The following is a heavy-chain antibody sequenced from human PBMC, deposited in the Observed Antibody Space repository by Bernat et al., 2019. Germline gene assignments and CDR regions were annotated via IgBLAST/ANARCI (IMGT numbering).Heavy chain of an antibody. CDR2: INRDGSTT. Sequence: EVQLVESGGGLVQPGGSLRLSCAASGFTFSNYWMHWVRQAPGKGLVWVSRINRDGSTTTYADSVKGRFTISRDNAKNTLYLQMNSLKTEDTAVYYCTRDYGEETISRDYWGQGTLVTVSS. V-gene: IGHV3-74*01. J-gene: IGHJ4*02. D-gene: IGHD4-17*01. CDR3: TRDYGEETISRDY. CDR1: GFTFSNYW.